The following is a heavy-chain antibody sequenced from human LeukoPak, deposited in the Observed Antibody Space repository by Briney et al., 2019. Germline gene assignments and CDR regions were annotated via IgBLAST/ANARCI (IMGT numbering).Heavy chain of an antibody. V-gene: IGHV5-51*01. CDR2: IYPGDSDT. CDR1: GYSLTNYW. J-gene: IGHJ3*02. Sequence: GESLKISFKGSGYSLTNYWIGWVRQMPGKGLEWMGLIYPGDSDTRYSPSFQGQVTISADKSITTAYLQWSSLKASDTAMYYCARRSLGLDAFDIWGQGTMVTVSS. CDR3: ARRSLGLDAFDI.